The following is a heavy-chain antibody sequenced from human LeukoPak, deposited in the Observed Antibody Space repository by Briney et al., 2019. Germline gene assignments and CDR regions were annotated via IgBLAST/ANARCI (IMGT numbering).Heavy chain of an antibody. CDR2: ISWSGDRM. CDR3: AKDLGGSATTV. Sequence: GRSLGLSCAASGFTFEDHVMHWVRQAPGKGLEWVSSISWSGDRMGYADAVKGRFTISRDSAKNSLFLQMNSLRVEDTALYYCAKDLGGSATTVWGQGTLVTVSS. J-gene: IGHJ4*02. D-gene: IGHD2-2*01. V-gene: IGHV3-9*01. CDR1: GFTFEDHV.